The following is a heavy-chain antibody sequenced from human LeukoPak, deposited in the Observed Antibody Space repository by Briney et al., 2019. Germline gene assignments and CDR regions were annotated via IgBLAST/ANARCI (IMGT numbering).Heavy chain of an antibody. Sequence: SETLSLTCTVSGGSISSGSYYWSWIRQPAGKGLEWIGRICTSGSTNYNPSLKSRVTISVDTSKNQFSLKLSSVTAADTAVYYCARHFFDTSGRKSFEHWGQGTLVTVSS. V-gene: IGHV4-61*02. CDR3: ARHFFDTSGRKSFEH. CDR2: ICTSGST. J-gene: IGHJ1*01. D-gene: IGHD3-22*01. CDR1: GGSISSGSYY.